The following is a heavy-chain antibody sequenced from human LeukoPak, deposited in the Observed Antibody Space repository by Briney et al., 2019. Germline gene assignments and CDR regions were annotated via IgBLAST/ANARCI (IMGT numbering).Heavy chain of an antibody. J-gene: IGHJ4*02. CDR3: AKDERNWNYNLASQTYD. D-gene: IGHD1-7*01. CDR2: ISGSGVST. Sequence: GGSLRLSCAASGFTFTDYWMSWVRQAPGKGLEGGSAISGSGVSTYYADSVKGRFTVSRDNSKNTLYLQMSSLRAEDTAVYYCAKDERNWNYNLASQTYDWGQGTLVTVSS. CDR1: GFTFTDYW. V-gene: IGHV3-23*01.